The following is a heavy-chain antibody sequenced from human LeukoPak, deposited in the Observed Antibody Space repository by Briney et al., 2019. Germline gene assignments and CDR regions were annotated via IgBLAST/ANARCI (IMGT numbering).Heavy chain of an antibody. V-gene: IGHV4-61*01. D-gene: IGHD3-10*01. CDR2: FYYTGST. CDR3: ATSPMVRGIYQFDY. CDR1: GGSVNSGSYY. J-gene: IGHJ4*02. Sequence: SETLSLTCTVSGGSVNSGSYYWSWIRHPPGKGLEWIGYFYYTGSTHYNPSLKSRVTISVDPPKNQLSLKVTSVTAADTAISYCATSPMVRGIYQFDYWGQGTLVTVSS.